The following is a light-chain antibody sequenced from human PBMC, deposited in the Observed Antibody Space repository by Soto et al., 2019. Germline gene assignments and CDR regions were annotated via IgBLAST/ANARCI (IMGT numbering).Light chain of an antibody. J-gene: IGKJ5*01. V-gene: IGKV1-12*01. Sequence: DIQMTQSPSSVSASVGDTVTITCRASQGLKFLAWYQQKPGKAPRLLIYEATNLQSGVPPRFSGSGSGTYFTLTISSLQPEDFATYFCQQANSFPITFGQGTRLEIK. CDR1: QGLKF. CDR2: EAT. CDR3: QQANSFPIT.